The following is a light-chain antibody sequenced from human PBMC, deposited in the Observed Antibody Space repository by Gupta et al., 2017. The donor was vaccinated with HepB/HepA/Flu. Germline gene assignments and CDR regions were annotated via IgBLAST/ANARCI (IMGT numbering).Light chain of an antibody. CDR3: QQDDKFSRHT. CDR2: QTS. V-gene: IGKV1-5*03. J-gene: IGKJ4*01. Sequence: DIRVIQSPSTLSTSVGERVTITCRASEDIKTFLAWYQQQPGKAPKLLIYQTSNLQSGVPSRFRGSGSGTEFTLTISSRQPDDSAAYYCQQDDKFSRHTFGGGTKVEI. CDR1: EDIKTF.